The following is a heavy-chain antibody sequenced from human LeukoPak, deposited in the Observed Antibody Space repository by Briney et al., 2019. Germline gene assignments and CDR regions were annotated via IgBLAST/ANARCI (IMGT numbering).Heavy chain of an antibody. J-gene: IGHJ4*02. CDR2: ISSGSTI. CDR1: GFTFSSYS. D-gene: IGHD5-18*01. Sequence: PGGSLRLSCAASGFTFSSYSMIWVRQAPGKGLEWVSYISSGSTIYYADSVKGRFTISRDNAKNSLYLQMNSLRAEDTAVYYCARRYSYGLDYWGQGTLVTVSS. CDR3: ARRYSYGLDY. V-gene: IGHV3-48*04.